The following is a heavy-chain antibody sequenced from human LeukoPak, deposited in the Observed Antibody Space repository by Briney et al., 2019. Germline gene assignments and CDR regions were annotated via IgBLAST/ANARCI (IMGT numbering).Heavy chain of an antibody. V-gene: IGHV4-4*09. D-gene: IGHD1-26*01. Sequence: SETLSLTCTVSGDSSRIYYWSWFRQPPGKGLEWLGYIHTSGSTTYNPSLRGRVAISLDTSKNHFSLRLSSAAAADSAVYYCARAIGSNWWFDPWGQGTLVTVSS. CDR2: IHTSGST. J-gene: IGHJ5*02. CDR1: GDSSRIYY. CDR3: ARAIGSNWWFDP.